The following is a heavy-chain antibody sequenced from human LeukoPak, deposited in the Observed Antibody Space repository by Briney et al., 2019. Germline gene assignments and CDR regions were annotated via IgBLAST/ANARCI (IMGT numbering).Heavy chain of an antibody. CDR2: ISAYNGNT. J-gene: IGHJ2*01. CDR3: ARWGPSGQKRWYFDL. Sequence: ASVKVSCKASGYTFTSYGISWVRQAPGQGLEWMGWISAYNGNTNYAQKLQGRVTMTTDTSTSTAYMELRGLRSDDTAVYYCARWGPSGQKRWYFDLWGRGTLVTVSS. CDR1: GYTFTSYG. D-gene: IGHD2-15*01. V-gene: IGHV1-18*01.